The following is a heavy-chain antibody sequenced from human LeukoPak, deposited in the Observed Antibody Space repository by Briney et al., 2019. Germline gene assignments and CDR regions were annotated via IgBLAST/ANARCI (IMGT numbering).Heavy chain of an antibody. CDR3: AKALRDCSSTSCSGY. J-gene: IGHJ4*02. Sequence: GGSLRLSCAASGFTFSSYGMHWVRQAPGKGLEWVAFIRYDGSNKYYADSVKGRFTISRDNSKNTLYLQMNSLRAEDTAVYYCAKALRDCSSTSCSGYWGQGTLVTVSS. CDR2: IRYDGSNK. V-gene: IGHV3-30*02. CDR1: GFTFSSYG. D-gene: IGHD2-2*01.